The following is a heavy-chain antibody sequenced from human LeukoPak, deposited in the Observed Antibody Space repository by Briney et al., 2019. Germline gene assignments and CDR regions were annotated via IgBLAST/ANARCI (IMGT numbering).Heavy chain of an antibody. CDR2: ISWNSGSI. CDR3: AKGRAKWLVALLDY. D-gene: IGHD6-19*01. J-gene: IGHJ4*02. V-gene: IGHV3-9*03. Sequence: GRSLRLSCAASGFTFDDYAMLWVRPAPGKGLEWVSGISWNSGSIGYADSARGRFTISRDNAKNSLYLQMNSLRAEDVALYYCAKGRAKWLVALLDYWGQGTPGSASS. CDR1: GFTFDDYA.